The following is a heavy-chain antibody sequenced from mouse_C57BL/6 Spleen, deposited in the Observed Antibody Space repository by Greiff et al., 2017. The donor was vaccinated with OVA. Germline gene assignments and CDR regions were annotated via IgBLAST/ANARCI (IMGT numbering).Heavy chain of an antibody. CDR1: GFNIKDDY. CDR3: TTNYSASSYTDY. J-gene: IGHJ2*02. CDR2: IDPENGDT. D-gene: IGHD1-1*01. Sequence: VQLKQSGAELVRPGASVKLSCTASGFNIKDDYMHWVKQRPEQGLEWIGWIDPENGDTEYASKFQGKATITADTSSNTAYLQLSSLTSEDTAVYYCTTNYSASSYTDYWGQGTSLTVSS. V-gene: IGHV14-4*01.